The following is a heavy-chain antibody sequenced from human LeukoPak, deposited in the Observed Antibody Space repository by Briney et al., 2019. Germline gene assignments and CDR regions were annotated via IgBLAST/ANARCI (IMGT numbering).Heavy chain of an antibody. D-gene: IGHD3-10*01. J-gene: IGHJ6*02. CDR2: IYYSGST. Sequence: PSETLSLTCTVSGGSVSSGSYYWSWIRQPPGKGLEWIGYIYYSGSTNYNPSLKSRVTISVDTSKNQFSLKLSSVTAADTAAYYCARGPYYGSGSYYNFYYYYYGMDVWGQGTTVTVSS. CDR1: GGSVSSGSYY. CDR3: ARGPYYGSGSYYNFYYYYYGMDV. V-gene: IGHV4-61*01.